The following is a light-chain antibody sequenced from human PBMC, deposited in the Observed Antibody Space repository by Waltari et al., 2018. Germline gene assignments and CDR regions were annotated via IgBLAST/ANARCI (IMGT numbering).Light chain of an antibody. V-gene: IGLV3-21*04. CDR3: QVWHPAIDPGV. CDR2: YDG. J-gene: IGLJ1*01. Sequence: SYVLTQPPSVSVAPGETARITCGGDNIGSYSVHWYQQRPGQAPVLVIFYDGDLPSGIPERFSGSNSGNTATLTITRVEAGDEANYYCQVWHPAIDPGVFGPGTEVTV. CDR1: NIGSYS.